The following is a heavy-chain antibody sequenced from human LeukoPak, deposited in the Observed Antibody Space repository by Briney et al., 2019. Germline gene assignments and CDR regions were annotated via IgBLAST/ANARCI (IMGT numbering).Heavy chain of an antibody. V-gene: IGHV3-11*01. CDR3: ARVVRGEYYFDY. CDR1: GFTFSDYY. Sequence: GGSLRLSCAASGFTFSDYYMSWIRQAPGKGLEWVSYISSSGSTIYYADSVQGRFTISRDNAKTSLYLQMNSLRAEDTAVYYCARVVRGEYYFDYWGQGTLVTVSS. CDR2: ISSSGSTI. D-gene: IGHD3-16*01. J-gene: IGHJ4*02.